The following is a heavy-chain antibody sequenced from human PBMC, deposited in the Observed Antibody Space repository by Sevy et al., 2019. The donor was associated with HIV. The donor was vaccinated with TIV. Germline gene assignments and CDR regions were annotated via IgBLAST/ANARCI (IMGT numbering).Heavy chain of an antibody. D-gene: IGHD6-25*01. J-gene: IGHJ5*02. Sequence: GGSLRLSCAASGFTFSDYWMHWVRQAPGKGLVWVPHISNDGGNTNYADSVKGRFTISRDNAKNTLYLQMNNLRVEDTALYYCHAASQGSWGQGTLVTVSS. V-gene: IGHV3-74*01. CDR2: ISNDGGNT. CDR1: GFTFSDYW. CDR3: HAASQGS.